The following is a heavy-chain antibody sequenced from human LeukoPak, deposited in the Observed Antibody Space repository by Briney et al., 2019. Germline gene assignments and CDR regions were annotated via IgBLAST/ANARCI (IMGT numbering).Heavy chain of an antibody. J-gene: IGHJ1*01. CDR2: TYYRSKWYN. CDR1: GDSVSSNSAA. V-gene: IGHV6-1*01. D-gene: IGHD6-19*01. CDR3: ARESIAVARHFQH. Sequence: SQTLSLSCAISGDSVSSNSAARNWIRQSPSRGLEWLGRTYYRSKWYNDYAVSVKSRITINPDTSKNQFSLQLNSVTPEDTAVYYCARESIAVARHFQHWGQGTLVTVSS.